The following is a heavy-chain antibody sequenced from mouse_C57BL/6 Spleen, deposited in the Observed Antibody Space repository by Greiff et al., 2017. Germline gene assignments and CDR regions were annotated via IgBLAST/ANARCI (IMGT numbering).Heavy chain of an antibody. J-gene: IGHJ2*01. CDR1: GFSFNTYA. CDR3: VRQGDSNPYFDY. D-gene: IGHD2-5*01. Sequence: DVKLVESGGGLVQPKGSLKLSCAASGFSFNTYAMNWVRQAPGKGLEWVARIRSKSNNYATYYADSVKDRFTISRDDSESMLYLQMNNLKTEDTAMYYCVRQGDSNPYFDYWGQGTTLTVSS. V-gene: IGHV10-1*01. CDR2: IRSKSNNYAT.